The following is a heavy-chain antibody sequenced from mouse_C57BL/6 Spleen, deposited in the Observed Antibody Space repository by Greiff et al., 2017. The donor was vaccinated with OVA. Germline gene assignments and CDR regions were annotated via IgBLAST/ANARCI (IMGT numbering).Heavy chain of an antibody. CDR3: ARGGQLRLPYYSMDY. Sequence: VQLQQPGTELVKPGASVKLSCKASGYTFTSYWMHWVKQRPGQGLEWIGNINPSNGGTNYNEKFKSKATLTVDKSSSTAYMQLSSLTSEDSAVYYCARGGQLRLPYYSMDYWGQGTSVTVSS. D-gene: IGHD3-2*02. V-gene: IGHV1-53*01. CDR2: INPSNGGT. CDR1: GYTFTSYW. J-gene: IGHJ4*01.